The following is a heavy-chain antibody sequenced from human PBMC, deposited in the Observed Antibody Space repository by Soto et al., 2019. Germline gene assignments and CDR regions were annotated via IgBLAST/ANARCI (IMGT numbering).Heavy chain of an antibody. CDR3: ARESEVAADLDY. V-gene: IGHV3-30-3*01. J-gene: IGHJ4*02. D-gene: IGHD6-19*01. CDR2: ISYDGSNK. Sequence: HPGGSLRLSCAASGFTFSSYAMHWVRQAPGKGLEWVAVISYDGSNKYYADSVKGRFTISRDNSKNTLYLQMNSLRAEDMAVYYCARESEVAADLDYWGQGTLVTVSS. CDR1: GFTFSSYA.